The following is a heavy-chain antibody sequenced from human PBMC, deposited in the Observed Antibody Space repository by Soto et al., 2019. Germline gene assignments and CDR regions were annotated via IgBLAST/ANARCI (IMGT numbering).Heavy chain of an antibody. CDR1: GYTFTSYA. V-gene: IGHV1-3*01. J-gene: IGHJ6*02. D-gene: IGHD2-2*02. CDR2: INAGNGNT. CDR3: ARDLEYCSSTSCYTTYYYYGMDV. Sequence: QVQLVQSGAEVKKPGASVKVSCKASGYTFTSYAMHWVRQAPGQRLEWMGWINAGNGNTKYSQKFQGRVTITRDTSASTAYMELSSLRSADTAVYYCARDLEYCSSTSCYTTYYYYGMDVWGQGTTVTVSS.